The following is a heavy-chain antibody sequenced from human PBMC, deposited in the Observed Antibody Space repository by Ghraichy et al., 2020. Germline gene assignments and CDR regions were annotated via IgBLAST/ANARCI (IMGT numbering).Heavy chain of an antibody. V-gene: IGHV3-48*02. D-gene: IGHD4-23*01. J-gene: IGHJ6*02. CDR3: ARASRVVRFYYYDGMDV. CDR1: GFTFSSYS. CDR2: ITSSSRTI. Sequence: EGSLRLSCVGSGFTFSSYSMNWVRQSPGKGLEWVSYITSSSRTIFYADSVKGRFTISRDNAQDSLYLQMNSLRDEDTAVYYCARASRVVRFYYYDGMDVWGQGTTVTVSS.